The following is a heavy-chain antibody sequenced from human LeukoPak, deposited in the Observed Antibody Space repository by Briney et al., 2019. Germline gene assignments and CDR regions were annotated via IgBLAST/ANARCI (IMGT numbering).Heavy chain of an antibody. J-gene: IGHJ3*02. V-gene: IGHV3-21*01. Sequence: PGGSLRLSCAASGFTFSSYSMNWVRQAPGKGLEWVSSISSSSSYIYYADSVKGRFTISRDNAKNPLYLQMNSLRAEDTAVYYCARELSGSYSHAFDIWGQGTMVTVSS. D-gene: IGHD1-26*01. CDR2: ISSSSSYI. CDR3: ARELSGSYSHAFDI. CDR1: GFTFSSYS.